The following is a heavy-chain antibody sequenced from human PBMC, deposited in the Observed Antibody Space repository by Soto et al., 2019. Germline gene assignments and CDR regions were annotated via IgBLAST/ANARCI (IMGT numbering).Heavy chain of an antibody. CDR1: GGSISSYY. D-gene: IGHD5-18*01. CDR2: IYYSGST. Sequence: SLTCTVSGGSISSYYWSWIRQPPGKGLEWIGYIYYSGSTNYNPSLKSRVTISVDTSKNQFSLKLSSVTAADTAVYYCARIQPIGGFYYYGMYVWGQANTVTVS. J-gene: IGHJ6*02. V-gene: IGHV4-59*01. CDR3: ARIQPIGGFYYYGMYV.